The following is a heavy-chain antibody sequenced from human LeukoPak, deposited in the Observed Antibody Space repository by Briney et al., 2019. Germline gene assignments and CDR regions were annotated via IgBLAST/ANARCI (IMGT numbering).Heavy chain of an antibody. Sequence: GGSLRLSCAASGFTFSSYAMSWVRQAPGKGLEWVSAISGSGGSTYYADSVKGRFTISRDNSKNTLYLQMNSLRVEDTALYYCNWWLRDVGDYWGQGTLVTVSS. V-gene: IGHV3-23*01. J-gene: IGHJ4*02. D-gene: IGHD5-12*01. CDR1: GFTFSSYA. CDR2: ISGSGGST. CDR3: NWWLRDVGDY.